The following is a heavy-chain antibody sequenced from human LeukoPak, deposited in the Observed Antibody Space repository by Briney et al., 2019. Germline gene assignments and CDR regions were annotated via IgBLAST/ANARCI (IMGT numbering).Heavy chain of an antibody. CDR2: MNPNRDNT. Sequence: GASVKVSCRASGYTFASHDINWVRQTSGQGLEWMGWMNPNRDNTGYAQKFQGRVTMTRNTSISTAYMELSSLRFEDTAVYYCATEGNYNWFDSWGQGTLVTVSS. J-gene: IGHJ5*01. D-gene: IGHD1-1*01. CDR3: ATEGNYNWFDS. V-gene: IGHV1-8*01. CDR1: GYTFASHD.